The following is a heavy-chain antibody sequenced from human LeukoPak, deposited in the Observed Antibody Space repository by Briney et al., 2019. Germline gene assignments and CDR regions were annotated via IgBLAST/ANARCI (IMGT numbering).Heavy chain of an antibody. D-gene: IGHD3-10*01. CDR2: ISGGGDAT. J-gene: IGHJ4*02. Sequence: GGSLRLSCAASDFSFITYVMSWVRQAPGKGLEWVSTISGGGDATYYADSVKGRFTISRDNAKNALYLQMNSLRAEDTAVYYCAKDLHYGSADYWGQGTLVTVSS. CDR1: DFSFITYV. V-gene: IGHV3-23*01. CDR3: AKDLHYGSADY.